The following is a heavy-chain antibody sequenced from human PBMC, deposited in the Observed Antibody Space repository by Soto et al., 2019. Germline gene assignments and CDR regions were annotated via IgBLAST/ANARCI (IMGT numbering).Heavy chain of an antibody. V-gene: IGHV5-51*03. CDR3: ARGYCTTTICDPWFDP. D-gene: IGHD2-2*01. CDR2: IYPGDSDT. Sequence: NPGESLKISCTGVGYSFTSYWIGWVRQMPGKGLEWMGIIYPGDSDTRYSPSFQGQVTISADKSITTAYLQWSSLKASDTAMYYCARGYCTTTICDPWFDPWGQGTLVTVS. J-gene: IGHJ5*02. CDR1: GYSFTSYW.